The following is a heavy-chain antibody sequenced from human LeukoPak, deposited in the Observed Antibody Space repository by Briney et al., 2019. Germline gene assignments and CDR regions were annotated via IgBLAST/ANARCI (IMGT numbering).Heavy chain of an antibody. J-gene: IGHJ4*02. D-gene: IGHD3-3*01. CDR2: IKKDVGEK. CDR1: GFTFSSHW. V-gene: IGHV3-7*03. Sequence: GGSLRLSCAASGFTFSSHWMTWIRQAPGKGLEWVASIKKDVGEKFYVDSVKGRFTISRDNAKNTLYLQMNSLRAEDTAVYYCAKDSGITIFGVVSTPDYWGQGTLVTVSS. CDR3: AKDSGITIFGVVSTPDY.